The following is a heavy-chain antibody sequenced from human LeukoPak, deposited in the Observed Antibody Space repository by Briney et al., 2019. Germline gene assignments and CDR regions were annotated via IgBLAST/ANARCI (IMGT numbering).Heavy chain of an antibody. D-gene: IGHD4-17*01. CDR1: GGSISSYY. Sequence: KPSETLSLTCTVSGGSISSYYWSWIRQPPGKGREWLGYIYYSGSTNYNPSLKSRVTISVDTSKNQFSLQLSSVTAADTAVYYCARYTVTTGDFDYWGQGTLVTVPS. CDR3: ARYTVTTGDFDY. J-gene: IGHJ4*02. V-gene: IGHV4-59*01. CDR2: IYYSGST.